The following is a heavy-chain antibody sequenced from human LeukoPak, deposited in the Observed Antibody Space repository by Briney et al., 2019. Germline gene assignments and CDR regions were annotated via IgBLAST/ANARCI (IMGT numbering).Heavy chain of an antibody. CDR3: ATFWSGPTYFDY. V-gene: IGHV1-2*02. J-gene: IGHJ4*02. Sequence: ASVKVSSKASGYTFTVYYMQWVRQAPGQGLEWMGWINPNSGGTNYAQKFQGKVTMTRDTSISTAYMELSRLRSDDTAVYCCATFWSGPTYFDYWGRGTLVTVSS. D-gene: IGHD3-3*01. CDR2: INPNSGGT. CDR1: GYTFTVYY.